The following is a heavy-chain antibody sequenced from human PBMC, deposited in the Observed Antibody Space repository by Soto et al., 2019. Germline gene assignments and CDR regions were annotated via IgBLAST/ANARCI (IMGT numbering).Heavy chain of an antibody. Sequence: SGGSLRLSCAASGFTFSDYYMSWIRQAPGKGLEWVSYISSSSSYTDYADSVKGRFTISRDNAKNSLYLQMNSLRAEDTAVYYCARYGELLDPLYNWFDPWGQGTLVTVSS. CDR1: GFTFSDYY. D-gene: IGHD1-26*01. J-gene: IGHJ5*02. CDR2: ISSSSSYT. CDR3: ARYGELLDPLYNWFDP. V-gene: IGHV3-11*06.